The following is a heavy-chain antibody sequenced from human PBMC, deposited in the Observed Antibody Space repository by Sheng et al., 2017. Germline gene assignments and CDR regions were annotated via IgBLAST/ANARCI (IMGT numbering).Heavy chain of an antibody. D-gene: IGHD1-26*01. Sequence: QVQLQESGPGLVKAFGDPCPSPALSLVAPSVVTIGTGSGRPPGRDWSGLGVYISVGASTTTPPSKSRVTMSLDTSKNQFSLNLSSVIAADTAVYYCARASGIYGVWYFDLWGRGTLVTVSS. J-gene: IGHJ2*01. CDR3: ARASGIYGVWYFDL. CDR1: VAPSVVT. CDR2: YISVGAS. V-gene: IGHV4-4*07.